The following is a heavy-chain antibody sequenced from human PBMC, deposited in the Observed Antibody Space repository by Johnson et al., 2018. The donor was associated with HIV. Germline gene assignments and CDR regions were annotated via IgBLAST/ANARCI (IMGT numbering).Heavy chain of an antibody. J-gene: IGHJ3*02. CDR2: IYTGGST. V-gene: IGHV3-53*01. CDR1: GFTVSSNY. CDR3: ASRYGDYGLGAFDI. D-gene: IGHD4-17*01. Sequence: VQLVESGGGLIQPGGSLRLSCAASGFTVSSNYMSWVRQAPGKGLEWVSVIYTGGSTYYADSVMGRFTISSNTSKNTLYLQMNSLRAEDTAVYYCASRYGDYGLGAFDIWGQGTMVTVSS.